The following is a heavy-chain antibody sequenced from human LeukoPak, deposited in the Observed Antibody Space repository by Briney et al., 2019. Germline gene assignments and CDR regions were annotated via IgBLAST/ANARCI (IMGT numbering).Heavy chain of an antibody. J-gene: IGHJ4*02. Sequence: GASVTVSFTGSGYTFTTYYIHWVRQAPGQGLEWMGVINPTGGSTTYAQKFQGRVTMTRDTSTSTVFMEVNSLRSEDTAVYYCALYSSTWYWGQGTLVTVSS. CDR2: INPTGGST. CDR3: ALYSSTWY. V-gene: IGHV1-46*01. D-gene: IGHD6-13*01. CDR1: GYTFTTYY.